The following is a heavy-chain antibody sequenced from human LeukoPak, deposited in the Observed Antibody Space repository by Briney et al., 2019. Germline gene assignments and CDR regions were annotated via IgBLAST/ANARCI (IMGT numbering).Heavy chain of an antibody. V-gene: IGHV1-69*01. Sequence: ASVKVSCKASGGTFSSYAISWVRQAPGQGLEWMGGIIPIFGTANYAQKFQGRVTITADESTSTAYMELSSLRSEDTAVYYCARLYCSSTSCHGDDYWGQGTLVTVSS. D-gene: IGHD2-2*01. CDR3: ARLYCSSTSCHGDDY. J-gene: IGHJ4*02. CDR2: IIPIFGTA. CDR1: GGTFSSYA.